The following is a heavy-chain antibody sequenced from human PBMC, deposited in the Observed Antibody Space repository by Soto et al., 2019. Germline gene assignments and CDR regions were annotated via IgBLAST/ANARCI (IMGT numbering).Heavy chain of an antibody. CDR1: GFTFSAYE. CDR3: VREGHYYFDY. V-gene: IGHV3-48*03. CDR2: ISKSGGTT. Sequence: LRLSCAASGFTFSAYEMHWVRQAPGQGLEWVSYISKSGGTTYYADSVKGRFTISRDDAKNSVYLQMSSLRPEDMAVYKCVREGHYYFDYWGQGALVTVPQ. J-gene: IGHJ4*02.